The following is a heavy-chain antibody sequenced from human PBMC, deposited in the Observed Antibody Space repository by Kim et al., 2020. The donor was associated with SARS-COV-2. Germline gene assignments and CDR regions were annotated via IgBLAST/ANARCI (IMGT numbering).Heavy chain of an antibody. Sequence: QKIRGRVTISRGTSASTAYMGLSSLRSEDTAVYYCARPRSDGSIWYHEFDCWGQGTLVTVSS. CDR3: ARPRSDGSIWYHEFDC. J-gene: IGHJ4*02. D-gene: IGHD6-13*01. V-gene: IGHV1-3*01.